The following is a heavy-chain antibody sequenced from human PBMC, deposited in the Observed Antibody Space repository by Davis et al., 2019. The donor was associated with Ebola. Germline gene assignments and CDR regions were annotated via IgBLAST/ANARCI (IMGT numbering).Heavy chain of an antibody. V-gene: IGHV1-69*13. CDR2: IIPIFETP. D-gene: IGHD3-16*01. J-gene: IGHJ4*02. CDR3: ARVWDGGPAY. CDR1: GGTFSSHV. Sequence: SVKVSCKSSGGTFSSHVISWVRQVPGQGLEWMGRIIPIFETPNYAQKFQGRVTITADESTSTVFMELSSLRSEDTAVYYCARVWDGGPAYWGRGTLVTVSS.